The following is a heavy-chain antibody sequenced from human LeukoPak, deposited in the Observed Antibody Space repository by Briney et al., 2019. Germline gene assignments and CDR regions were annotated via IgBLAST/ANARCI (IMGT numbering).Heavy chain of an antibody. CDR3: ARAGYSLDY. CDR2: IYDSGST. D-gene: IGHD2-15*01. V-gene: IGHV4-59*12. Sequence: SETLSLTCTVSGGSISSYYWSWIRQPPGKGLEWIGYIYDSGSTNYNPSLKSRVTISVDTSKNQFSLKLSSVTAAETAVYYCARAGYSLDYWGQGTLVTVSS. CDR1: GGSISSYY. J-gene: IGHJ4*02.